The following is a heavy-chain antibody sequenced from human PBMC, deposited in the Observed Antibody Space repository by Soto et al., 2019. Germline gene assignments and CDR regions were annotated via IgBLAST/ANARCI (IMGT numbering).Heavy chain of an antibody. D-gene: IGHD6-13*01. CDR1: GFTFSNAW. Sequence: PGGSLRLSCAASGFTFSNAWMSWVRQAPGKGLEWVGRINHDGSKTEYADSVKGRFTISRDNTKNTLYLQMNSLRVEDTAMYYCVREPWGFSGTWYDYWGQGTLVTVSS. CDR3: VREPWGFSGTWYDY. J-gene: IGHJ4*02. CDR2: INHDGSKT. V-gene: IGHV3-74*01.